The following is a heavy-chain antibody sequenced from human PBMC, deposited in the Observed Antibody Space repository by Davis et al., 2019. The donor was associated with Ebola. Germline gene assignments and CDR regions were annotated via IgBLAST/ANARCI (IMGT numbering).Heavy chain of an antibody. J-gene: IGHJ4*02. V-gene: IGHV4-4*02. Sequence: SDPWSPPCLVLVAPFPSSYWRGSLRPRPGTGLAWVREIYHSGSTIYNPSLKSRVTISVDTSKNQFSLKLSSVTAADTSVYYCARVFRYSSFDYWGQGTLVAVSS. D-gene: IGHD5-18*01. CDR3: ARVFRYSSFDY. CDR1: VAPFPSSYW. CDR2: IYHSGST.